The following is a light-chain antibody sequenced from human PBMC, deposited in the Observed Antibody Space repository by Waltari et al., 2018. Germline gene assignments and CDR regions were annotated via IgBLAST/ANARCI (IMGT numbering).Light chain of an antibody. J-gene: IGKJ1*01. CDR2: GAS. V-gene: IGKV3-15*01. CDR3: HQYTNWPPWT. CDR1: QSVSSH. Sequence: EIVMTQSPATLSVSPGERATLSCRASQSVSSHVAWYQHKPGQAPRLLIYGASTRATGIPARFSGSGAGTTFTLTISSLQSEDSAVYYCHQYTNWPPWTFGQGTKVEVK.